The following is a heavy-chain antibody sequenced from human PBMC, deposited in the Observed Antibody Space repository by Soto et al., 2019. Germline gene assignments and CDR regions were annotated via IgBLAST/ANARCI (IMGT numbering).Heavy chain of an antibody. V-gene: IGHV5-51*01. CDR2: ISPGDSDT. Sequence: ESLKISCKGSGYNFTTYWIGLVRQMPGKGLEWMGIISPGDSDTRYSPSFQGQVTISADKSISTAYLQWSSLKASDTAMYYCARHGSSGWLYFDTWGQGTLVTVSS. J-gene: IGHJ4*02. CDR3: ARHGSSGWLYFDT. D-gene: IGHD6-19*01. CDR1: GYNFTTYW.